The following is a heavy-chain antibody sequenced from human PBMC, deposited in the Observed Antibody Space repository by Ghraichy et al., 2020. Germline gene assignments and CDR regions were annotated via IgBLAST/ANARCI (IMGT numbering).Heavy chain of an antibody. J-gene: IGHJ6*02. CDR2: ITSSSRFI. CDR1: GFIFSRYS. Sequence: GGSLRLSCVGSGFIFSRYSINWVRQAPGKGLEWVSYITSSSRFISYADSVKGRFTVSRDNAQNSLYLQMNNLRDEDTAVYYCARGSTVVRYYYYDGMDVWGQGTTVTVSS. CDR3: ARGSTVVRYYYYDGMDV. D-gene: IGHD4-23*01. V-gene: IGHV3-48*02.